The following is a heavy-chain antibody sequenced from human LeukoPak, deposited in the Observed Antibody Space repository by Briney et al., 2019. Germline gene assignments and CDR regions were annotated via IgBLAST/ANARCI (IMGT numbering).Heavy chain of an antibody. D-gene: IGHD2-8*01. CDR3: ARGREWPQGAFDI. CDR2: INPNSGGT. J-gene: IGHJ3*02. Sequence: ASVKVSCKASGYTFTGYYMHWVRQAPGQGLEWMGWINPNSGGTNYAQKFQGWVTMTRDTSISTAYMELSRLRSDDTAVYYCARGREWPQGAFDIWGQGTMVTVSS. CDR1: GYTFTGYY. V-gene: IGHV1-2*04.